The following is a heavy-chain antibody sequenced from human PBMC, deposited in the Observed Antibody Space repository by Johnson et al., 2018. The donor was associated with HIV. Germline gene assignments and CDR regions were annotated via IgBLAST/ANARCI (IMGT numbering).Heavy chain of an antibody. CDR2: IYSDGST. V-gene: IGHV3-66*01. CDR3: ARDHDGQQLGFAFDI. J-gene: IGHJ3*02. D-gene: IGHD6-13*01. CDR1: GFTVSRDY. Sequence: VQLVESGGGLVQPGGSLRLSYAASGFTVSRDYMSWVRQAPGKGLEWVSVIYSDGSTYYADSVKGRFTISRDNSKNTLYLQMNSMGAEDTAVYYCARDHDGQQLGFAFDIWGQGTMVTVSS.